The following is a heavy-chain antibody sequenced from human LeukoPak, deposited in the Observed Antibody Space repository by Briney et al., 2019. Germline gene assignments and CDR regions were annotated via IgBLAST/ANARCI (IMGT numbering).Heavy chain of an antibody. V-gene: IGHV1-2*02. Sequence: GASVKVSCKASGYTFTGYYMHWVRQAPGQGLEWMGWINPNSGGTNYAQKFQGRVTMTRDTSISTAYMGLSRLRSDDTAVYYCARDRKWGYYYYGMDVWGQGTTVTVSS. D-gene: IGHD1-26*01. CDR3: ARDRKWGYYYYGMDV. CDR1: GYTFTGYY. CDR2: INPNSGGT. J-gene: IGHJ6*02.